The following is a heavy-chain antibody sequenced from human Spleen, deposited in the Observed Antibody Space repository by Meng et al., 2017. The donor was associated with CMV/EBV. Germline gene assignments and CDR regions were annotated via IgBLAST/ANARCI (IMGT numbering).Heavy chain of an antibody. CDR3: ARDLFRGRSIAPRKSFDP. D-gene: IGHD6-6*01. CDR1: GYTFTTYG. J-gene: IGHJ5*02. V-gene: IGHV1-18*01. Sequence: ASVKVSCKASGYTFTTYGISWVRQAPGQGLEWMGWINPYNGNTKYAQKFRGRVTMTMDASTSTVYMELRSLRSDDTAVYYCARDLFRGRSIAPRKSFDPWGQGTLVTVSS. CDR2: INPYNGNT.